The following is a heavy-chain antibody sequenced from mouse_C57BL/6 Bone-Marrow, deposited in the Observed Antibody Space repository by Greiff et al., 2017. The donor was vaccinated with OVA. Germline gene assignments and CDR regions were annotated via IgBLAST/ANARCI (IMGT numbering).Heavy chain of an antibody. CDR1: GFTFSDYG. Sequence: EVKVVESGGGLVKPGGSLKLSCAASGFTFSDYGMHWVRQAPEKGLEWVAYISSGSSTFYYADTVKGRFPISRDNAKNTLFMQMTSQRTEDTAMDYCARSDYDYFDYWGQGTTPTVSA. CDR2: ISSGSSTF. J-gene: IGHJ2*01. V-gene: IGHV5-17*01. D-gene: IGHD2-13*01. CDR3: ARSDYDYFDY.